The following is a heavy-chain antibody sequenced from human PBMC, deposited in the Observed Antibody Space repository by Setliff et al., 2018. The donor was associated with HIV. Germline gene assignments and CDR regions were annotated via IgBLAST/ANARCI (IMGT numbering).Heavy chain of an antibody. V-gene: IGHV4-34*01. J-gene: IGHJ4*02. CDR3: VLLEVPFIEGIAPPL. D-gene: IGHD2-15*01. Sequence: SETLSLTCAVYGGSFSAYYWSWVRQPPEKGLEWIGEINPGGSATYNPSLKSRVTISVDTSKNQFSLKLNTVTAADTAIYYCVLLEVPFIEGIAPPLWGQGSLVNVSS. CDR2: INPGGSA. CDR1: GGSFSAYY.